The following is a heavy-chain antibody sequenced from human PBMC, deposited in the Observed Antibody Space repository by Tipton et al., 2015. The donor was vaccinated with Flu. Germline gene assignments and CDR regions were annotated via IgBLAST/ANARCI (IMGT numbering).Heavy chain of an antibody. Sequence: LRLSCTVSGDSIRSANYYWGWVRQPPGKGLEWIGNIFHSGNTYRNPSLKSRVTISVDTSKNQFSLRLSSVTAADTAVYYCARHTGDSVRGVIDYRGQGTLVTVSS. D-gene: IGHD3-10*02. V-gene: IGHV4-39*01. CDR3: ARHTGDSVRGVIDY. CDR1: GDSIRSANYY. J-gene: IGHJ4*02. CDR2: IFHSGNT.